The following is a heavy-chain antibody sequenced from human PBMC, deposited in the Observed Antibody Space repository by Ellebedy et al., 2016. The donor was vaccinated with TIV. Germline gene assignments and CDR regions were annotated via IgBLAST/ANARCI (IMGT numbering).Heavy chain of an antibody. V-gene: IGHV4-39*07. CDR1: GGSISSGSYY. D-gene: IGHD3-3*02. Sequence: SETLSLTCTVSGGSISSGSYYWVWIRQPPGTGLEWIGSIYFSGSTHYDPSLKTRVTISVDTSKNQFSLTLSSLTAADTAVYYCARGVPSTFDAFDIWGQGTMVTVSS. J-gene: IGHJ3*02. CDR2: IYFSGST. CDR3: ARGVPSTFDAFDI.